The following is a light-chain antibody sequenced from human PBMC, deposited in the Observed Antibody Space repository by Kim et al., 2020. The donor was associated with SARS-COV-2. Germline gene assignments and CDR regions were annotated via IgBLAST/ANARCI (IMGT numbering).Light chain of an antibody. Sequence: EIVLTQSPGTLSLSPGERATLSCRASQSVSTSLAWYQQKPGQAPRLLIYDASNRATGIPARFGGSGSGTDFTLTISSLEPEDSAIYYCQKRSNWLLSFGGGTKLEI. V-gene: IGKV3-11*01. CDR3: QKRSNWLLS. CDR1: QSVSTS. CDR2: DAS. J-gene: IGKJ4*01.